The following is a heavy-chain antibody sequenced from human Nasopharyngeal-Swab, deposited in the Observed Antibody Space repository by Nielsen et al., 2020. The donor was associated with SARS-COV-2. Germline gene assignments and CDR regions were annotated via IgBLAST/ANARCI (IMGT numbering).Heavy chain of an antibody. CDR2: ISGSGGST. V-gene: IGHV3-23*01. CDR3: AKDLGVESPLWFDY. D-gene: IGHD4-23*01. CDR1: GFTFSSYA. Sequence: GSLRLSCPASGFTFSSYAMSWVRQAPGKGLEWVSEISGSGGSTYYAESVKGRFTISRDNSKNTLYLQMSSLRAEDTAIYYCAKDLGVESPLWFDYWGQGTLLTVSS. J-gene: IGHJ4*02.